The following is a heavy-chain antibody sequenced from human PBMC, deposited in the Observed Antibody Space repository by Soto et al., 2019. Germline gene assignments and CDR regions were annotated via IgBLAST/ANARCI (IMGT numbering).Heavy chain of an antibody. CDR3: ARRFCSGATCSYYFDY. J-gene: IGHJ4*02. CDR1: GYRITSYW. Sequence: GESLKISWKGSGYRITSYWIGWVRQMPGKGLEWMGIIYPGDSDARYSPSFQGQVTISVDKSISTVYLQWSSLKASDTAMYYCARRFCSGATCSYYFDYWGQGTLVTVSS. V-gene: IGHV5-51*01. D-gene: IGHD2-2*01. CDR2: IYPGDSDA.